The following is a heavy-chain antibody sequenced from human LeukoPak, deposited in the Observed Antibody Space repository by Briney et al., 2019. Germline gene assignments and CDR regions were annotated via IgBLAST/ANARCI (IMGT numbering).Heavy chain of an antibody. Sequence: SSETLSLTCTVSGGSINISSYYWSWIRQPPGKGLEWIGYIYYSGSTKYNPSLKSRVTISVDTSKNQFSLKLRSVTAADTAVYYCATLAYRNALDIWGEGPMVSVSS. CDR3: ATLAYRNALDI. CDR1: GGSINISSYY. J-gene: IGHJ3*02. CDR2: IYYSGST. V-gene: IGHV4-61*05. D-gene: IGHD2-2*01.